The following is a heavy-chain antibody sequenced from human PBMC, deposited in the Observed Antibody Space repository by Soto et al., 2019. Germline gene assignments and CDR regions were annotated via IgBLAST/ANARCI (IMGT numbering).Heavy chain of an antibody. CDR2: IHPTGAIT. CDR1: GYTFTSYY. Sequence: ASVKVSCKASGYTFTSYYIHWVRQAPGQGLEWLGMIHPTGAITNYAQRFRDRITLTRDTSTSTVYMELSSLRSEDTAFYYCARVKRLSTSAWYNYMDVWG. D-gene: IGHD2-8*02. J-gene: IGHJ6*03. CDR3: ARVKRLSTSAWYNYMDV. V-gene: IGHV1-46*01.